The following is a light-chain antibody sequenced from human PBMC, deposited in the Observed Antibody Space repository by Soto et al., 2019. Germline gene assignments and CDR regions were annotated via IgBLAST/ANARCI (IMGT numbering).Light chain of an antibody. J-gene: IGKJ1*01. V-gene: IGKV1-39*01. CDR2: SAS. CDR1: QHVDRY. CDR3: QQSSNIPWT. Sequence: DMHMTQPPASMSXCVRASVSXXXXTSQHVDRYLSWYQQIPGRAPKLLIYSASSLVSGVPPRFRGSASGTEFTLSISSLQREDFATYFCQQSSNIPWTFGQGTKVDIK.